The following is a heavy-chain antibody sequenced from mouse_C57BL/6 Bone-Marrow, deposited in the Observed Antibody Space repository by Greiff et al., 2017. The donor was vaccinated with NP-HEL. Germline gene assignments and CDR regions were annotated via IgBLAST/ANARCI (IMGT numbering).Heavy chain of an antibody. J-gene: IGHJ4*01. CDR2: INYDGSST. Sequence: EVQLQESEGGLVQPGSSMKLSCTASGFTFSDYYMAWVRQVPEKGLEWVANINYDGSSTYYLDSLKSRFIISRDNAKNILYLQMSSLKSEDTATYYCARDRSYYGSSYAMDYWGQGTSVTVSS. V-gene: IGHV5-16*01. D-gene: IGHD1-1*01. CDR3: ARDRSYYGSSYAMDY. CDR1: GFTFSDYY.